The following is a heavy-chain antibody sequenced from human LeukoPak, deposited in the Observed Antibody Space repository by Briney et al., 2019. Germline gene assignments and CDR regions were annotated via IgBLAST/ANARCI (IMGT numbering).Heavy chain of an antibody. J-gene: IGHJ4*02. CDR3: ARDSRSFPNYFDY. CDR2: IYSDGTT. CDR1: GFTVSSTY. V-gene: IGHV3-53*01. Sequence: GGSLRLSCAASGFTVSSTYMSWVRQAPGKGLEWVSLIYSDGTTFYADSVKGRFAISTDNSKNPLYLQMSSLRAEDTAVYYCARDSRSFPNYFDYWGQGPLITVSS. D-gene: IGHD3-3*02.